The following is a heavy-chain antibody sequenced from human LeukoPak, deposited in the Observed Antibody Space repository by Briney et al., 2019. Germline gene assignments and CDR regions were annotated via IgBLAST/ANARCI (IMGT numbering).Heavy chain of an antibody. J-gene: IGHJ5*02. CDR3: SKTYRADP. V-gene: IGHV3-23*01. Sequence: GGSLRLSCVSSGFSFNNYAMSWVRQAPGKGLEWVSGISGSEDRTHYADSVKGRFTISRDHSKNTVFLQMNSLRVDDTAVYYCSKTYRADPWGQGTLVSVSS. D-gene: IGHD3-16*02. CDR2: ISGSEDRT. CDR1: GFSFNNYA.